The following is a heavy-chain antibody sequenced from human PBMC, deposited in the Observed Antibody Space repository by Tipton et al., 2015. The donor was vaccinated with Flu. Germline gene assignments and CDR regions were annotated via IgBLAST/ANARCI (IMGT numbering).Heavy chain of an antibody. D-gene: IGHD6-13*01. V-gene: IGHV4-38-2*01. CDR2: IYHSGST. J-gene: IGHJ4*02. CDR3: ARVGSAAAGTN. Sequence: LRLSCAVSGYSISSGYYWGWIRQPPGKGLEWIGSIYHSGSTYYNPSLKSRVTISVDTSKNQFSLKLSSVTAADTAVYYCARVGSAAAGTNWGQGTLVTVSS. CDR1: GYSISSGYY.